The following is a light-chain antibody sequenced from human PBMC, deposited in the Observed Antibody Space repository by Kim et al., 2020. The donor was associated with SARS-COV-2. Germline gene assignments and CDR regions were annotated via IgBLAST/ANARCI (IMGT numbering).Light chain of an antibody. CDR1: SVGGKS. CDR3: KVWNISSDSVV. Sequence: APAKTAMTTCVGNSVGGKSVTWYHTNPGQAPVLVMYYDRDRPAGMPARFSGSNAGDTATPLISRVAAGDEADYYCKVWNISSDSVVFGRGTQLTVL. CDR2: YDR. V-gene: IGLV3-21*04. J-gene: IGLJ2*01.